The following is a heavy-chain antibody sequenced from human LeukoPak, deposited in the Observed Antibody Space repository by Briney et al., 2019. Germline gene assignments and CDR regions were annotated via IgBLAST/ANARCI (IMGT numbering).Heavy chain of an antibody. D-gene: IGHD2-2*01. Sequence: ASVKVSFKASGYTFTGYYMHWVRQAPGQGLEWMGRINPNSGGTNYAQKFQGWVTMTRDTSISTAYMELSRLRSDDTAVYYCAVQLGYCSSTSCYGWFDPWGQGTLVTVSS. CDR2: INPNSGGT. CDR3: AVQLGYCSSTSCYGWFDP. J-gene: IGHJ5*02. CDR1: GYTFTGYY. V-gene: IGHV1-2*04.